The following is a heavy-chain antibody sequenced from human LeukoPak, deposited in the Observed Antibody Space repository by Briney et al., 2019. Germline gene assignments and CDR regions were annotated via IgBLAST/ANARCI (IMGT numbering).Heavy chain of an antibody. J-gene: IGHJ4*02. D-gene: IGHD6-13*01. CDR1: GGSISSSSYY. CDR2: IYYSGST. Sequence: SETLSLTCTVSGGSISSSSYYWGWIRQPPGKGLEWIGSIYYSGSTYYNPSLKSRVTISVDKSKNQFSLKLSSVTAADTAVYYCARAPGIAAAATGGFDYRGQGTLVTVSS. CDR3: ARAPGIAAAATGGFDY. V-gene: IGHV4-39*07.